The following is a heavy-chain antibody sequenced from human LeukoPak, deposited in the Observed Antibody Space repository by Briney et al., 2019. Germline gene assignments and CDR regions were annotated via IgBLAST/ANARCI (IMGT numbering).Heavy chain of an antibody. CDR1: GGSISSSSYY. V-gene: IGHV4-39*01. Sequence: SETLSLTCTVSGGSISSSSYYWGWIRQPPGKGLEWIGSIYYSGSTYYNPSLKSRVTISVDTSKNQFSLKLSSVTAADTAVYYCARPVTTFLGYFQHWGQGTLVTVSS. CDR2: IYYSGST. J-gene: IGHJ1*01. CDR3: ARPVTTFLGYFQH. D-gene: IGHD4-11*01.